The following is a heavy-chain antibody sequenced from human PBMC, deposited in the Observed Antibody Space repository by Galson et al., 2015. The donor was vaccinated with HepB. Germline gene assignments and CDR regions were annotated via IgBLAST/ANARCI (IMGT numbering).Heavy chain of an antibody. V-gene: IGHV5-10-1*01. CDR3: ARASGDSYYGSGSDFNWFDP. J-gene: IGHJ5*02. CDR2: IDPSDSYT. Sequence: QSGAEVKKPGESLRISCKGSGYSFTSYWISWVRQMPGKGLEWMGRIDPSDSYTNYSPSFQGHVTISADKSISTAYLQWSSLKASDTAIYYCARASGDSYYGSGSDFNWFDPWGQGTLVTVSS. D-gene: IGHD3-10*01. CDR1: GYSFTSYW.